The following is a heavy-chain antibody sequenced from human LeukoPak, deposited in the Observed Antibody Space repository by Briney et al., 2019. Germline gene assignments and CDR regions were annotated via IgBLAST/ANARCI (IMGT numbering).Heavy chain of an antibody. CDR1: GGSISSSSYY. D-gene: IGHD3-22*01. J-gene: IGHJ4*02. CDR2: IYYSGST. Sequence: SETLSLTCTVSGGSISSSSYYWGWIRQPPGKGLEWIGSIYYSGSTYYNPSLKSRVTISVDTSKNQFSLKLSSVTAADTAVYYCARVRHYYDSSGYLSYFDYWGQGTLVTVSS. V-gene: IGHV4-39*01. CDR3: ARVRHYYDSSGYLSYFDY.